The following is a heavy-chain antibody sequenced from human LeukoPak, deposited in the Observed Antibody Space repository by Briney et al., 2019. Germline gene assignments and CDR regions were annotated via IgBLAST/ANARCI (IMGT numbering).Heavy chain of an antibody. CDR3: ARDNSGGSTWWFDP. Sequence: ASVKVSCKVSGYTLTELSMHWVRQAPGKGLEWMGGFDPEDGETIYAQKFQGRVTMTEDTSTDTAYMELSSLRSEDTAVYYCARDNSGGSTWWFDPWGQGTLVTVSS. D-gene: IGHD2-15*01. V-gene: IGHV1-24*01. J-gene: IGHJ5*02. CDR1: GYTLTELS. CDR2: FDPEDGET.